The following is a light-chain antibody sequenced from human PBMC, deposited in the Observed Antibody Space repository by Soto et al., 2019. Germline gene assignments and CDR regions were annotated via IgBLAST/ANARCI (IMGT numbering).Light chain of an antibody. CDR1: NIGRKS. Sequence: SYELTQPPSVSVAPGQTARITCGGNNIGRKSVHWYQQKPGQAPVVVVYDDRDRPSGIPERVSGSNSGNTATLTITRVEAGDEAVYYCLVWDGSGESYVFDFGTKRIVL. CDR3: LVWDGSGESYV. CDR2: DDR. J-gene: IGLJ1*01. V-gene: IGLV3-21*02.